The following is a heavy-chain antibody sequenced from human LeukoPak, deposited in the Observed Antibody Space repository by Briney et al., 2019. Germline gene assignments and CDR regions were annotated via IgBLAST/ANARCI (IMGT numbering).Heavy chain of an antibody. J-gene: IGHJ4*02. CDR2: MNPNSGNT. V-gene: IGHV1-8*01. D-gene: IGHD3-3*01. Sequence: ASVKVSCKASGYTFTSYDINWVRQATGQGLEWMGWMNPNSGNTGYAQKFQGRVTMTRNTSISTAYMELSSLRSEDTAVYYCATAGWDFWSGSTYYFDYWGQGTLVTVSS. CDR3: ATAGWDFWSGSTYYFDY. CDR1: GYTFTSYD.